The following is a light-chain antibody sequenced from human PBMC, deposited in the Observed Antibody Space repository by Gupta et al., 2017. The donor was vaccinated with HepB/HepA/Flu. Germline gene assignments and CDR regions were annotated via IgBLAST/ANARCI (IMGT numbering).Light chain of an antibody. CDR1: QRVSSSY. J-gene: IGKJ1*01. CDR3: QQYGSLPWT. V-gene: IGKV3-20*01. CDR2: AVS. Sequence: EGVLTQSPGTLSLSPGERATLSCRASQRVSSSYLHWYQRKPGQAPRLIIYAVSSSATSIPDWCSGRGSGTDFTLTISRVEPEDFAVYYYQQYGSLPWTLGQGTKVEIK.